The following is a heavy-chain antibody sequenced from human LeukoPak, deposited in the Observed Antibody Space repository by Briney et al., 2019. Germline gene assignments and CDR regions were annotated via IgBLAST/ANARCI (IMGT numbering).Heavy chain of an antibody. J-gene: IGHJ4*02. CDR3: ARHGSSWYYFDY. CDR1: GGSISSSSYY. Sequence: PSETLSLTCTVSGGSISSSSYYWGWIRQPPGKGLEWIGSIYYSGSTYYNPSLKSRVTISVDTSKNQYSLKLSSVTAADTAVYYCARHGSSWYYFDYWGQGTLVTVFS. CDR2: IYYSGST. D-gene: IGHD6-13*01. V-gene: IGHV4-39*01.